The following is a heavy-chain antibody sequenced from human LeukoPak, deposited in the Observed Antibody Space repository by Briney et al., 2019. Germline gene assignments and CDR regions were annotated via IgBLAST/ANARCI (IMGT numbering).Heavy chain of an antibody. J-gene: IGHJ5*02. D-gene: IGHD3-10*01. Sequence: SGPTLVKPTQTLTLTCAFSGFSLSTSGVGVGWIRQPPGKALEWLALIYWDDDKRYSPSLKSRLTITKDTSKNQVVLTMTNMDPVDTATYYCAHSSGSYYNGWFDPWGQGTLVTVSS. CDR3: AHSSGSYYNGWFDP. V-gene: IGHV2-5*02. CDR1: GFSLSTSGVG. CDR2: IYWDDDK.